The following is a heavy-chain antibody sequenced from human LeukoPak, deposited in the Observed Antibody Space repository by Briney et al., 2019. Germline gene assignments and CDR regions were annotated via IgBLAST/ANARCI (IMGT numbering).Heavy chain of an antibody. J-gene: IGHJ4*02. CDR2: ISWDGGST. CDR3: AKDIASNVSSSWHTFDY. CDR1: GFTFDDYA. V-gene: IGHV3-43D*03. Sequence: GGSLRLSCAASGFTFDDYAMHWVHQAPGKGLEWVSLISWDGGSTYYADSVKGRFTISRDNSKNSLYLQMNSLRAEDTALYYCAKDIASNVSSSWHTFDYWGQGTLVTVSS. D-gene: IGHD6-13*01.